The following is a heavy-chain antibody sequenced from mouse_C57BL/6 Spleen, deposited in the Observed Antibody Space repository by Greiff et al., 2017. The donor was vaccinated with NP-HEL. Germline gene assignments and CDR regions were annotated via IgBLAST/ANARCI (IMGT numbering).Heavy chain of an antibody. V-gene: IGHV1-55*01. Sequence: QVQLQQPGAELVKPGASVKMSCKASGYTFTSYWITWVKQRPGQGLAWIGDIYPGSGSTNYNEKFKSKATLTVDTSSSTAYMPLSSLTSEDSAVYYCARGYSNYVGWYFDVWGTGTTVTVSS. CDR1: GYTFTSYW. CDR3: ARGYSNYVGWYFDV. D-gene: IGHD2-5*01. J-gene: IGHJ1*03. CDR2: IYPGSGST.